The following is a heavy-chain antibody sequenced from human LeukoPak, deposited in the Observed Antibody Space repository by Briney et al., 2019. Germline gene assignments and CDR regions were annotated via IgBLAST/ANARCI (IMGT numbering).Heavy chain of an antibody. CDR3: ATRGTMFRFFDH. J-gene: IGHJ4*02. CDR1: GVTFSKYA. D-gene: IGHD3-10*01. V-gene: IGHV1-69*11. Sequence: SVTVSCKASGVTFSKYAFNWVRQAPGHGVEGMGSVIPTLDRKSYAQRFQGRVTIAADESTSTVYMQLSSLRFEDTATYYCATRGTMFRFFDHWGQGTLVTISA. CDR2: VIPTLDRK.